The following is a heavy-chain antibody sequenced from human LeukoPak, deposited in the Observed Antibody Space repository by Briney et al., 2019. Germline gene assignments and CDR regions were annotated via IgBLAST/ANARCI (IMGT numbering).Heavy chain of an antibody. CDR2: IYTSGST. Sequence: SQTLSLTCTVSGGSISSGSYYWSWIRQPAGKGLEWIGRIYTSGSTNYNPSLKSRVTISVDTSKNQFSLKLSSVTAADTAVCYCARSVGQLELGYYYYMDVWGKGTTVTVSS. D-gene: IGHD1-7*01. V-gene: IGHV4-61*02. CDR3: ARSVGQLELGYYYYMDV. CDR1: GGSISSGSYY. J-gene: IGHJ6*03.